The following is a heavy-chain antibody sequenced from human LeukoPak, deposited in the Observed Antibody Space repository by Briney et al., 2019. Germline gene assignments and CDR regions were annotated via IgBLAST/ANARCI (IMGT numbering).Heavy chain of an antibody. CDR3: ARVNPYYYDSSGYVKGYFDY. V-gene: IGHV4-39*07. Sequence: SETLSLTCTVSGGSISSGSYYWSWIRQPPGKGLEWIGIIYHSGSTYYNPSFKSRVTISVDTSKNQFSLQLSSVTAADTAVYFCARVNPYYYDSSGYVKGYFDYWGQGTLVTVSS. CDR2: IYHSGST. D-gene: IGHD3-22*01. J-gene: IGHJ4*02. CDR1: GGSISSGSYY.